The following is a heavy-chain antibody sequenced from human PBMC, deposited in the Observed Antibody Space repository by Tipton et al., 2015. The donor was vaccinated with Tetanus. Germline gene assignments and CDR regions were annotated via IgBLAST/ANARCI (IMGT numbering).Heavy chain of an antibody. Sequence: GSLRLSCTVSGGSISPYYWSWIRQPPGKGLEWIGYIYYSGSTNYNPSLKSRVTISVDTSKNQFSLKLSSVTAADTAVYYCARVGFGYSGYHFYGYWGQGTLVTVSS. V-gene: IGHV4-59*01. CDR2: IYYSGST. D-gene: IGHD5-12*01. CDR3: ARVGFGYSGYHFYGY. J-gene: IGHJ4*02. CDR1: GGSISPYY.